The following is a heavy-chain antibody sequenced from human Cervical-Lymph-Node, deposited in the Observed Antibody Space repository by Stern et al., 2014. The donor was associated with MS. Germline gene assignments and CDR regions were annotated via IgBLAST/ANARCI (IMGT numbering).Heavy chain of an antibody. J-gene: IGHJ4*02. V-gene: IGHV3-49*05. CDR3: STSYFDY. CDR2: MRSKANGGTT. Sequence: EVQLVESGEGLVKPGRSLRLSCTTSGFSLGDHAMSWFRQAQGKGMECVSFMRSKANGGTTEYAASVKGRFTISRDDSKSIAYMQMNSLKIEDTAVYYCSTSYFDYWGQGTLVTVSS. CDR1: GFSLGDHA.